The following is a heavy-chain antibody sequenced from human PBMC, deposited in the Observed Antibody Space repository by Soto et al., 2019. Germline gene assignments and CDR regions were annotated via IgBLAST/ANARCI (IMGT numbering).Heavy chain of an antibody. CDR2: ISGSGGST. D-gene: IGHD3-16*01. CDR1: GFTFSSYA. Sequence: GGSLRLSCAASGFTFSSYAMSWVRQAPGKGLEWVSAISGSGGSTYYADSVKGRFTISRDNSKNTLYLQMNSLRAEDTAVYYCAKHRRRHMLMGDYSWFDPWGQGTLVTVSS. J-gene: IGHJ5*02. V-gene: IGHV3-23*01. CDR3: AKHRRRHMLMGDYSWFDP.